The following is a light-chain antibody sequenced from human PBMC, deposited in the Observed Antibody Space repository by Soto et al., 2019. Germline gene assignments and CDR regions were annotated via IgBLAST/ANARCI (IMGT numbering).Light chain of an antibody. J-gene: IGLJ2*01. CDR3: SSFAGNNNFV. Sequence: QSALTQPPSASGSPGQSVTISCTGTSSDVGGYNYVSWYQQHPGKAPKLMISEVSKRPSGVPDRFSGSKSGNTASLTVSGLQAEAEADYFRSSFAGNNNFVFGGGTKLTVL. V-gene: IGLV2-8*01. CDR1: SSDVGGYNY. CDR2: EVS.